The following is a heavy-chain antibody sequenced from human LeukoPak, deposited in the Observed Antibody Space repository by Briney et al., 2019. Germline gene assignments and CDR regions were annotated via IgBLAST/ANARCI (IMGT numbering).Heavy chain of an antibody. CDR2: ISSSSSYI. J-gene: IGHJ4*02. D-gene: IGHD1-26*01. CDR3: ASVLATRKDDY. Sequence: GGSLRLSCAASGFTFSSYSLNWVRQAPGKGLEWVSSISSSSSYIYYADSVKGRFTISRDNAKNSLYLQMNSLRAEDTAVYYCASVLATRKDDYWGQGTLVTVSS. V-gene: IGHV3-21*01. CDR1: GFTFSSYS.